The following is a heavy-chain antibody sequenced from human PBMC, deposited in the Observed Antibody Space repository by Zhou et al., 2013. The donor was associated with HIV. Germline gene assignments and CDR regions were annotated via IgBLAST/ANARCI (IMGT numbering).Heavy chain of an antibody. Sequence: QVQLQESGPGLVKPSETLSLICTVSGGSISSHYWNWIRQPPGKALEWIGYFYQSGGINYNPXFGSRVTISVDTSKNQVSLKLTSVTAADTAIYFCAKKRGSSYFTQVFDDWGQGNPGHRLL. D-gene: IGHD6-13*01. V-gene: IGHV4-59*11. CDR3: AKKRGSSYFTQVFDD. CDR2: FYQSGGI. CDR1: GGSISSHY. J-gene: IGHJ4*02.